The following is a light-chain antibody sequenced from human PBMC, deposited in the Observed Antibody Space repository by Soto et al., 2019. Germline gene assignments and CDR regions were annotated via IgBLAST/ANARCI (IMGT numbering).Light chain of an antibody. CDR3: CSYAGSSTLYV. J-gene: IGLJ1*01. Sequence: QSVLAQPASVSGSPGQSITISCTGTSSDVGNYNLVSWYQQHPGKAPKLMIYEDSKRPSGVSNRFSGSKSGNTASLTISGLQAEDEADYYCCSYAGSSTLYVFGTGTKLTVL. CDR2: EDS. V-gene: IGLV2-23*01. CDR1: SSDVGNYNL.